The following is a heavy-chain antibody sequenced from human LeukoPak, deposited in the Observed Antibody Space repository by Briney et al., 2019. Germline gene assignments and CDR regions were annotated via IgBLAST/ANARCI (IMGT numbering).Heavy chain of an antibody. J-gene: IGHJ3*01. CDR2: INSNSGGT. Sequence: ASVKVSCKASGYTFTDYYIHWPRQAPGQGLEWMGWINSNSGGTQYAQKFQGRVTVTRDMSITTAYMELTRMTSDDTAVYYCAREIPSTIDGYDVWGQGTVVTVS. CDR1: GYTFTDYY. D-gene: IGHD1-14*01. CDR3: AREIPSTIDGYDV. V-gene: IGHV1-2*02.